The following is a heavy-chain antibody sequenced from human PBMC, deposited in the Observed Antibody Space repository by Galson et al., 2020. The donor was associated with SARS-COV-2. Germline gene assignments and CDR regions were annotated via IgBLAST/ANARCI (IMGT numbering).Heavy chain of an antibody. J-gene: IGHJ6*02. CDR3: AKDASRSYDFWSGYYTGRPLYYGMDV. CDR2: IWYDGSNK. CDR1: GFTFSSYG. Sequence: GGSLRLSCAASGFTFSSYGMHWVRQAPGKGLEGVAVIWYDGSNKYYADSVKGRFTISRDNSKNTLYLQMNSLRAEDTAVYYCAKDASRSYDFWSGYYTGRPLYYGMDVWGQGTTVTVSS. D-gene: IGHD3-3*01. V-gene: IGHV3-33*06.